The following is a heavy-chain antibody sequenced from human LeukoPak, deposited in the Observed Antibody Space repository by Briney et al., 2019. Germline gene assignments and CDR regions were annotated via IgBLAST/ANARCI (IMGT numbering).Heavy chain of an antibody. CDR2: INPNSGHT. D-gene: IGHD7-27*01. J-gene: IGHJ4*02. Sequence: GASVKVSCKASGYTFTAYNIHWVRQARGQGLEWMGWINPNSGHTNYAQNFQGRVTMTRDTSITTAYMELRRLRSDDTAVYYCARGPHWDPHFDYWGQGTLVTVSS. CDR1: GYTFTAYN. CDR3: ARGPHWDPHFDY. V-gene: IGHV1-2*02.